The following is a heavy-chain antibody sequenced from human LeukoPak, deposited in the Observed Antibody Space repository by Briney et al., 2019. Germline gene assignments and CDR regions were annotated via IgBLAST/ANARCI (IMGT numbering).Heavy chain of an antibody. CDR1: GFTFSSHG. D-gene: IGHD2-15*01. V-gene: IGHV3-33*01. CDR3: ATAPRTVVAATGAFDI. Sequence: GGSLRLSCATSGFTFSSHGMHWVRQAPGKGLEWVTAIWNDGSKKYYVDSVKGRFTISRDNSKNTLYLQMNSLRAEDTAVYYCATAPRTVVAATGAFDIWGQGTMVTVSS. CDR2: IWNDGSKK. J-gene: IGHJ3*02.